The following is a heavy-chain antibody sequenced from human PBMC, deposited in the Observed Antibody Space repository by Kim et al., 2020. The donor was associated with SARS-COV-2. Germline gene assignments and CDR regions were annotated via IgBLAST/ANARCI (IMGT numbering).Heavy chain of an antibody. J-gene: IGHJ4*02. Sequence: TYYNPSHKSRVPISVDTSKNHFSLKLSAVSAADTAVYYCARLRRSSNFDYWGQGTLVTVSS. CDR2: T. D-gene: IGHD6-13*01. CDR3: ARLRRSSNFDY. V-gene: IGHV4-39*02.